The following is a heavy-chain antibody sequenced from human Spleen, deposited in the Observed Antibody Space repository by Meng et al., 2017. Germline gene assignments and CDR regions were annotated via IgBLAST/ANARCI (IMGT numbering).Heavy chain of an antibody. CDR2: ISWNSGSI. CDR1: GFTFDDYA. V-gene: IGHV3-9*01. J-gene: IGHJ4*02. Sequence: SLKISCAASGFTFDDYAMHWVRQAPGKGLEWVSGISWNSGSIGYADSVKGRFTISRDNAKNSLYLQMNSLRAEDTAVYYCAGGTGWLADNWGQGTLVTVSS. CDR3: AGGTGWLADN. D-gene: IGHD6-19*01.